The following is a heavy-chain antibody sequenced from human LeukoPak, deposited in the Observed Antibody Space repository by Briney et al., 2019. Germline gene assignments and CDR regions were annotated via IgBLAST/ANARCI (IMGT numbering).Heavy chain of an antibody. V-gene: IGHV5-51*01. Sequence: GESLEISCKGSGYSFTSYWIGWVRQMPGKGLEWMGIIYPGDSDTRYSPSFQGQVTISADKSISTAYLQWSSLKASDTAMYYCARHPDSSGYYWVYWGQGTLVTVSS. J-gene: IGHJ4*02. D-gene: IGHD3-22*01. CDR2: IYPGDSDT. CDR3: ARHPDSSGYYWVY. CDR1: GYSFTSYW.